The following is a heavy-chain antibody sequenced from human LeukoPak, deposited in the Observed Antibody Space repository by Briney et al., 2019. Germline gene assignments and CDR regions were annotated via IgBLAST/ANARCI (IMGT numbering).Heavy chain of an antibody. J-gene: IGHJ4*02. CDR1: GFTFSNYA. D-gene: IGHD5-18*01. CDR2: ISAGGGST. V-gene: IGHV3-23*01. Sequence: GGSLRSSCAASGFTFSNYAMSWVRQAPGKGLECVSVISAGGGSTFYADSLKGRFTISRDNSKNTLYLQMNSLRAEDTAVYYCARTPGYSYGQFDYWGQGTLVTVSS. CDR3: ARTPGYSYGQFDY.